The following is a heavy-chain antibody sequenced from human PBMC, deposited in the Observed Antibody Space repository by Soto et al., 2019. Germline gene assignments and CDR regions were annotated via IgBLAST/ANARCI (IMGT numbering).Heavy chain of an antibody. CDR2: IGTDGNT. J-gene: IGHJ4*01. D-gene: IGHD2-2*01. Sequence: GGCMRIASAACGVSLNIYAMNWVCQAPGKGLAWVSAIGTDGNTYYANSVKGRFTISRDNSRTTLYLQMNSLRVEDTALYYCVRKYPGTRPFDYWGQGTLVTVSS. V-gene: IGHV3-23*01. CDR3: VRKYPGTRPFDY. CDR1: GVSLNIYA.